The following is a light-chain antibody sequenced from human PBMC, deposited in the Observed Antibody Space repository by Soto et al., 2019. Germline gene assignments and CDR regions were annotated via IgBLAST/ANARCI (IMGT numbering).Light chain of an antibody. J-gene: IGLJ2*01. CDR2: EGS. V-gene: IGLV2-23*03. CDR3: CSYAGRSTFV. CDR1: SSDVGSYNL. Sequence: QSVLTQPASVSGSPGQSITISCTGTSSDVGSYNLVSWYQQHPVKAPKLMIYEGSKPPSGVSNRFPGSKSGNTASLTISGLQAEDEADYYCCSYAGRSTFVFGGGTKLTVL.